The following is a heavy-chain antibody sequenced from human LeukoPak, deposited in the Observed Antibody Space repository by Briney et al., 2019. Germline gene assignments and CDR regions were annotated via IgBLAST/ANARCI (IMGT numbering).Heavy chain of an antibody. CDR2: INQGGSEK. Sequence: GGSLRLSCAASGFTNIKYWMSWVRQAPGKGLEWVANINQGGSEKDYVDSVKGRFTISRDNAKNSLFLQMNSLRAEDTALYYCVPHYFDSSGYYHGYWGQGTLVTVSS. CDR3: VPHYFDSSGYYHGY. J-gene: IGHJ4*02. V-gene: IGHV3-7*01. D-gene: IGHD3-22*01. CDR1: GFTNIKYW.